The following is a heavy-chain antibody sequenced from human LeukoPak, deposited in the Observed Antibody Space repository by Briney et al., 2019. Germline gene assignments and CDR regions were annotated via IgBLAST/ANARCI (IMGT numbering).Heavy chain of an antibody. J-gene: IGHJ4*02. CDR1: GFTFSSYE. Sequence: GGSLRLSCAASGFTFSSYETNWFRQAPGKGLEWVSYISSSGSTIYYADSVKGRFTISRDNAKNSLYLQMNSLRAEDTAVYYCACRRIAATGTYFDYWGQGTLVTVSS. V-gene: IGHV3-48*03. D-gene: IGHD6-13*01. CDR3: ACRRIAATGTYFDY. CDR2: ISSSGSTI.